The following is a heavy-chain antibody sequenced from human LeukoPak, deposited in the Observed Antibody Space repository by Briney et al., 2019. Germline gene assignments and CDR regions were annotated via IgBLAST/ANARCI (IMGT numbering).Heavy chain of an antibody. J-gene: IGHJ4*02. CDR1: GFIFSDYP. CDR2: ISKTSENI. V-gene: IGHV3-48*01. D-gene: IGHD6-19*01. CDR3: ARDDSSGWYSLD. Sequence: GGSLRLSCSASGFIFSDYPMNWVRQAPGKGLEWVSYISKTSENIYYTDSVRGRFTISRNNAKNSLFLQMSSLRAEDTAVYYCARDDSSGWYSLDWGQGTLVTVSS.